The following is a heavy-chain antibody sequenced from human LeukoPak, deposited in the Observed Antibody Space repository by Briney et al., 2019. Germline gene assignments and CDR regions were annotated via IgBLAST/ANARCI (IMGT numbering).Heavy chain of an antibody. D-gene: IGHD1-26*01. J-gene: IGHJ4*02. V-gene: IGHV4-59*08. Sequence: SSETLSLTCTVSEGSISTSYWSWIRQPPGKGLEWIGYIYYSGSTNYNPSLKSRVTMSVDTSKNQFSLKLSSVTAADTAVYYCARHIPYSGNYLFDYWGQGTLVTVSS. CDR1: EGSISTSY. CDR3: ARHIPYSGNYLFDY. CDR2: IYYSGST.